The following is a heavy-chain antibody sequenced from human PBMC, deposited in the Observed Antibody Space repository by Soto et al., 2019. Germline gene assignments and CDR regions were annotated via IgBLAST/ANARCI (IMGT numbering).Heavy chain of an antibody. CDR2: IYTSGST. J-gene: IGHJ5*02. CDR1: GGSISSYY. CDR3: ARDRAHSYYDFWSGYSTGGWFDP. Sequence: QVQLQESGPGLVKPSETLSLTCTVSGGSISSYYWSWIRQPAVKGLEWIGRIYTSGSTNYNPSLKSRVTMSVDTSKNQFSLKLSSVTAADTAVYYCARDRAHSYYDFWSGYSTGGWFDPWGQGTLVTVSS. D-gene: IGHD3-3*01. V-gene: IGHV4-4*07.